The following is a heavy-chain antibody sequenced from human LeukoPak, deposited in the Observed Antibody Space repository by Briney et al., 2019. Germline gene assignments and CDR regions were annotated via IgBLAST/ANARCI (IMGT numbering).Heavy chain of an antibody. D-gene: IGHD3-10*01. Sequence: SETLSLTCTVSGGSISSSSYYWGWIRQSPGKGLEWIGSIYYSGSTYYNPSLKSRVTISVDTSKNQFSLKLSSVTAADTAVYYCARRVETSLLWFGELYSWFDPWGQGTLVTVSS. V-gene: IGHV4-39*01. J-gene: IGHJ5*02. CDR1: GGSISSSSYY. CDR2: IYYSGST. CDR3: ARRVETSLLWFGELYSWFDP.